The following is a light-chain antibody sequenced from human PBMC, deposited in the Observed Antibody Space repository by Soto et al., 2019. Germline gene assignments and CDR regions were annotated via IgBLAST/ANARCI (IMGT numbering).Light chain of an antibody. Sequence: EIVMTQSPATLSVSPGERATLSCRASQSVSSNLAWDQQKPGQAPRLLIYGASTRATGIPARFSGSGSGTEFTLTISSLQSEDFAVYYCQQYNNWPPLTFGQGTKLEIK. CDR3: QQYNNWPPLT. CDR1: QSVSSN. J-gene: IGKJ2*01. V-gene: IGKV3-15*01. CDR2: GAS.